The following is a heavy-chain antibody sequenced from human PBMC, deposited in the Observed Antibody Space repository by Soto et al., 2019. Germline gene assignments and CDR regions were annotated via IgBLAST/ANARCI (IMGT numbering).Heavy chain of an antibody. Sequence: QVQLVQSGAEEKKPGASVKVSCKASGYTFTSYAMHWVRQAPGQRLEWMGWINAGNGNTKYSQKFQGRVIITRDTYASTDYMELRSLRSEDTAVYYCARSIVVVNALDDWGQGTLVTVSS. J-gene: IGHJ4*02. CDR1: GYTFTSYA. CDR3: ARSIVVVNALDD. CDR2: INAGNGNT. V-gene: IGHV1-3*05. D-gene: IGHD2-21*01.